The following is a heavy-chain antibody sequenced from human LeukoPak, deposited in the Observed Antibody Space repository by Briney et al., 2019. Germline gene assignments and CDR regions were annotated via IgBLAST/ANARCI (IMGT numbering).Heavy chain of an antibody. Sequence: GASVKVSCKASGYTLTSYAMNWVRQAPGQGLEWMGWINTNTGNPTYAQGFTGRFVFSLDTSVSTAYLQISTLRAEDTGVYYCTGEAPYFYYFMDVWGNGTTVTVSS. J-gene: IGHJ6*03. CDR1: GYTLTSYA. V-gene: IGHV7-4-1*02. CDR2: INTNTGNP. CDR3: TGEAPYFYYFMDV.